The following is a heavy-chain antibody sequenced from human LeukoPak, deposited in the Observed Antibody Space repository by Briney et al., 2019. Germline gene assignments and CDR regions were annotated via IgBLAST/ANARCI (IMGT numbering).Heavy chain of an antibody. CDR1: DFNINNNY. CDR2: IDNFGSI. V-gene: IGHV3-53*01. Sequence: PGGSLRLSCVVSDFNINNNYMNWVRQAPGKGLEWVSLIDNFGSIYYRDSVKSRFTISRDISKSTLYLQMNTLSAEDTAVYYCAGGTYYCSGGRPGYFDHWGQGILVTVSS. D-gene: IGHD3-10*01. J-gene: IGHJ4*02. CDR3: AGGTYYCSGGRPGYFDH.